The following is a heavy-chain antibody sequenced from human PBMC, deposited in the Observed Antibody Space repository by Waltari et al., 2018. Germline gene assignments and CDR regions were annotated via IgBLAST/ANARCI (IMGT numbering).Heavy chain of an antibody. V-gene: IGHV4-59*11. CDR3: ARGFYDILTGYYSGSDY. Sequence: QVQLQESGPGLVKPSETLSLTCPVSGGSISSHYWSWIRQPPGKGLEWIGYIYYSGSTNYNPSLKSRVTISVDTSKNQFSLKLSSVTAADTAVYYCARGFYDILTGYYSGSDYWGQGTLVTVSS. CDR1: GGSISSHY. J-gene: IGHJ4*02. D-gene: IGHD3-9*01. CDR2: IYYSGST.